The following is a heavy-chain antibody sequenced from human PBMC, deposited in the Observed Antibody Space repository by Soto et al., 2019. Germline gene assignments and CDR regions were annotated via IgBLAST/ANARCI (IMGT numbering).Heavy chain of an antibody. J-gene: IGHJ4*02. CDR2: ISSSGSTI. V-gene: IGHV3-11*01. Sequence: QVQLVESGGGLVKPGGSLRLSCAASGFTFSDYYMSWIRQAPGKGLEWVSYISSSGSTIYYADSVKGRFTISRDNAKNSLYLQMNSLRAEDTAVYYCAREKITMVRGVIITGFDYWAREPCHRLL. CDR1: GFTFSDYY. D-gene: IGHD3-10*01. CDR3: AREKITMVRGVIITGFDY.